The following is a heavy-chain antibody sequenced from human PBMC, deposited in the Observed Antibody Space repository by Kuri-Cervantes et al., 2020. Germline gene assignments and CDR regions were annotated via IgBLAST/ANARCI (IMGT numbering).Heavy chain of an antibody. CDR3: ARGNKRWELLESVAY. CDR1: GFTFNNYA. CDR2: TSSDGNKK. J-gene: IGHJ4*02. Sequence: GGSLRLSCAASGFTFNNYAVHWVRQAPGKGLEWVAVTSSDGNKKYYPDSVKGRFTISRDNSKNTSYLEMSSLRVEDTAVYYCARGNKRWELLESVAYWGQGTLVTVSS. D-gene: IGHD1-26*01. V-gene: IGHV3-30-3*01.